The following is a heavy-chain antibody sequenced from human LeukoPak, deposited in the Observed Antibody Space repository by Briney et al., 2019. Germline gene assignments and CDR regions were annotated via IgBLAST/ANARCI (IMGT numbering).Heavy chain of an antibody. J-gene: IGHJ4*02. Sequence: PGRSLRLSCAASGFTFSSYGMHWVRQAPGKGLEWVAVIWYDGSNKYYADSVKGRFTISRDNSKNTLYLQMNSLRAEDTAVYYCAKDYYDFWSGYYYFDYWGQGTLVTVSS. CDR2: IWYDGSNK. CDR1: GFTFSSYG. D-gene: IGHD3-3*01. CDR3: AKDYYDFWSGYYYFDY. V-gene: IGHV3-33*06.